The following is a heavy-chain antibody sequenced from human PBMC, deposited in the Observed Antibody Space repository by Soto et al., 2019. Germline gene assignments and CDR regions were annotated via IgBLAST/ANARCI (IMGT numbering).Heavy chain of an antibody. V-gene: IGHV4-31*03. D-gene: IGHD2-8*01. CDR3: VNAISSTTSDHY. CDR1: GGSISSGGYY. CDR2: IYYSGST. J-gene: IGHJ4*02. Sequence: SETLSLTCTVSGGSISSGGYYWSWIRQHPGKGLEWIGYIYYSGSTYYNPSLKSRVTISVDTSKNQFSLKLSSVTAADTAVYYCVNAISSTTSDHYFGQGTLVTVSS.